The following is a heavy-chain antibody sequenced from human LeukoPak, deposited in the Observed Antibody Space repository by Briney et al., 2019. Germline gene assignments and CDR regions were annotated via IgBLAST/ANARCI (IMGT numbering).Heavy chain of an antibody. CDR3: ATLYGGQRADGY. CDR2: ISWNSGSI. V-gene: IGHV3-9*01. D-gene: IGHD4/OR15-4a*01. Sequence: SLRLSCAASGFTFDDYAMHWVRQAPGKGLEWVSGISWNSGSIGYADSVKGRFAISRDRWKNTLYLQMNSLRSDDTAVYYCATLYGGQRADGYWGQGTLVIVSS. CDR1: GFTFDDYA. J-gene: IGHJ4*02.